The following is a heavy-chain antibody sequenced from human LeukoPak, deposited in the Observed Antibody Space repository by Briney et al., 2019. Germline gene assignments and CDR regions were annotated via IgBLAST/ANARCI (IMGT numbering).Heavy chain of an antibody. CDR2: IYYSGST. CDR3: ARATYGSGPKGPDY. CDR1: GGSISSYY. J-gene: IGHJ4*02. V-gene: IGHV4-59*01. Sequence: SETLSLTCTVSGGSISSYYWSWIRQPPGKGLERIGYIYYSGSTNYNPSLKSRVTISVDTSKNQFSLRLSSVTAADTAVYYCARATYGSGPKGPDYWGQGTLVTVSS. D-gene: IGHD3-10*01.